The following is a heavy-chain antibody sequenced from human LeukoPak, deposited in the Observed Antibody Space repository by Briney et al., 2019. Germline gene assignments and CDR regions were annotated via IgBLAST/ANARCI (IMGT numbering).Heavy chain of an antibody. CDR2: TYYRSKWYN. D-gene: IGHD2-2*02. CDR3: ARSYIYSFDY. Sequence: SQTLSLTCVISGDSVTSNSAGWHWIRQSPPRGLEWLGKTYYRSKWYNDYAVSVKTRISIKPDTTKSQFSLQLNSVTPEDTAVYYCARSYIYSFDYWGQGTLVTVPS. J-gene: IGHJ4*02. V-gene: IGHV6-1*01. CDR1: GDSVTSNSAG.